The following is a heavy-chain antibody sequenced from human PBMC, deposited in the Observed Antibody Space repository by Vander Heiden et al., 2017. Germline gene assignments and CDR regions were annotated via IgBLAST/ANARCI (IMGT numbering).Heavy chain of an antibody. V-gene: IGHV3-23*04. CDR2: ITTGGSTT. CDR3: ARGSF. CDR1: GFSFSTSA. J-gene: IGHJ4*02. Sequence: EVQLVEFGGDLVQPGGSLRLSCAASGFSFSTSAMSWVRQAPGKGLEWVSTITTGGSTTYYADSVKGRFTITRDNSKNTLSLQMNSLRAEDTAVYYCARGSFWGQGTLVTVSS.